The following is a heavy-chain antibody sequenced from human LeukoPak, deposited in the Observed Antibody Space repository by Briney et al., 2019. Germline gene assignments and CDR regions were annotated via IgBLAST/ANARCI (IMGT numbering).Heavy chain of an antibody. CDR1: GFTFSNYW. V-gene: IGHV3-7*01. CDR3: AKGGYYYDSSGGGYMDV. Sequence: GRSLRLSCAASGFTFSNYWMSWVRQAPGKGLEWVANIKQDGSEKYYVDSVKGRFTISRDNAKNSLYLQMNSLRAEDTAVYYCAKGGYYYDSSGGGYMDVWGKGTTVTVSS. J-gene: IGHJ6*03. CDR2: IKQDGSEK. D-gene: IGHD3-22*01.